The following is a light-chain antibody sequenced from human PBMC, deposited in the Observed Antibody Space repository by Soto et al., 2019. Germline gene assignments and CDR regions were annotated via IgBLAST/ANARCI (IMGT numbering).Light chain of an antibody. CDR2: TAA. CDR1: QSVSTN. Sequence: EIVMTQSPATLSLSPGERVTLSCRASQSVSTNLAWYQQKPGQAPRLLIFTAATRATGIPGRFSGSGSGTECTLIISSLQSEDFAVYYCQQYSIRLTFGQGTKVEI. V-gene: IGKV3-15*01. J-gene: IGKJ1*01. CDR3: QQYSIRLT.